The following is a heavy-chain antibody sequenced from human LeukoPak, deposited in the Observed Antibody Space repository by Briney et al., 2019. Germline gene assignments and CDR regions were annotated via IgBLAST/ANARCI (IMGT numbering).Heavy chain of an antibody. Sequence: PSETLSLTCAVYGGSFSGYYWSWIRQPPGKGLEWTGEINHSGSTNYNPSLKSRVTISVDTSKNQFSLKLNSVTAADTAVYYCARGRYSYAFWGQGTLVTVSS. CDR1: GGSFSGYY. CDR2: INHSGST. D-gene: IGHD5-18*01. V-gene: IGHV4-34*01. CDR3: ARGRYSYAF. J-gene: IGHJ4*02.